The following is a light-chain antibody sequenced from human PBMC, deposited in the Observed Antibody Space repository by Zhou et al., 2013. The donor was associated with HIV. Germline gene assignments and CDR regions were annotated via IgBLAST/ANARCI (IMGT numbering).Light chain of an antibody. CDR1: QSVSGTY. CDR2: GAS. Sequence: EVVMIQSPPTLSLSLGKRVTLSCRASQSVSGTYLTWCPHKPGQAPRLLIYGASTRAASLPARFSGSGSGTDFTLSISSLQPEDFAVYYCHQHXIFSETFGQGTKVEIK. J-gene: IGKJ2*01. V-gene: IGKV3D-7*01. CDR3: HQHXIFSET.